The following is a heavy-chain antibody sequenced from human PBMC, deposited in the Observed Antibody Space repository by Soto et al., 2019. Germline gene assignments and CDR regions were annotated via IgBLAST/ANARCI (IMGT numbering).Heavy chain of an antibody. CDR3: EKVGRFYVPRSPFDS. J-gene: IGHJ4*02. D-gene: IGHD1-26*01. Sequence: GGSLRLSCAASGFTFSNYAMNWVRQAPGKGLEWVSGISGNSGFTYYTDSVKGRFTISRDNSKNTLFLQMNAPRDEDTAIYYCEKVGRFYVPRSPFDSWGRGLVVTVYS. CDR1: GFTFSNYA. CDR2: ISGNSGFT. V-gene: IGHV3-23*01.